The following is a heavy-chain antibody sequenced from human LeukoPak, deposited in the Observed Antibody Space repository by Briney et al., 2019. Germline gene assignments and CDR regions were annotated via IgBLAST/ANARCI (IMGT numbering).Heavy chain of an antibody. Sequence: PVKVSCKASGYSFNTYYMNWVRQAPGQGLEWMGGIIPIFGTANYAQKFQGRVAITADESTSTAYMELSSLRSEDTAVYYCARDRLRYQLLPNFDYWGQGTLVTVSS. CDR1: GYSFNTYY. J-gene: IGHJ4*02. CDR2: IIPIFGTA. D-gene: IGHD2-2*01. CDR3: ARDRLRYQLLPNFDY. V-gene: IGHV1-69*13.